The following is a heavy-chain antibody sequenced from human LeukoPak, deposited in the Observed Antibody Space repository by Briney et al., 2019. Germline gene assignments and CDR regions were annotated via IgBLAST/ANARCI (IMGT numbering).Heavy chain of an antibody. CDR2: ISSSGSTK. CDR1: GFTLSDYY. J-gene: IGHJ4*02. D-gene: IGHD3-22*01. CDR3: AITRKNYYDSSGLFDY. Sequence: GGSLRLSCAASGFTLSDYYMSWIRQAPGKGLEWVSYISSSGSTKYSADSVKGRFTISRDNAKNSLFLQMKSLRAEDTAVYYCAITRKNYYDSSGLFDYWGQGTLVTVSS. V-gene: IGHV3-11*01.